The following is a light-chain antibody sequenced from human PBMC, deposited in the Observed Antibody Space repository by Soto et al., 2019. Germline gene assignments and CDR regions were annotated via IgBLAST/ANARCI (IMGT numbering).Light chain of an antibody. Sequence: IVLTQAPCTVSLSTGERATLSCGASRNVRTNYLACYQHRPGHALRLLIYGSSTMSTGIPTRFSGSGSGTDINQNLSRLEPGDFEVYYCQQYGRSPTFAQGTRLEIK. CDR1: RNVRTNY. J-gene: IGKJ5*01. V-gene: IGKV3-20*01. CDR3: QQYGRSPT. CDR2: GSS.